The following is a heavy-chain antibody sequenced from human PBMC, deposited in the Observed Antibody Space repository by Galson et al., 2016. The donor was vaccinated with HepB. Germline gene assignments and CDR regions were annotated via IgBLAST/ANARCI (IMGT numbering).Heavy chain of an antibody. CDR2: ISYDGYKT. D-gene: IGHD5-12*01. Sequence: SLRLSCAASGFTFDNYPIHWVRQAPGKGLQWVAVISYDGYKTYYADSVKGRFSISRDNYKNSVSLQINSLRTEDTAVYYCAKADTGYIWDPIDMWGQGTRVTVSP. V-gene: IGHV3-30*01. J-gene: IGHJ3*02. CDR3: AKADTGYIWDPIDM. CDR1: GFTFDNYP.